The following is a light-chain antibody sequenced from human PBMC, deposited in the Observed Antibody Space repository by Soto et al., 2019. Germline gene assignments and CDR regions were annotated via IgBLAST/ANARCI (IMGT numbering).Light chain of an antibody. CDR1: SSDVGAYNY. CDR2: DVT. J-gene: IGLJ2*01. V-gene: IGLV2-14*03. CDR3: TSYTRSRTLL. Sequence: QSVLTQPASVSGSPGQSITLSCTGTSSDVGAYNYVSWYQHHPGKAPKLIIHDVTNRPSGISNRFSGSKSGNTASLTISGLQAEDEADYYCTSYTRSRTLLFGGGTKLTVL.